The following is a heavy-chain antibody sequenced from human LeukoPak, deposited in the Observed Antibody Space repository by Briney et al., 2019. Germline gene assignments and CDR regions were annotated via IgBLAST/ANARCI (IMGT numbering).Heavy chain of an antibody. D-gene: IGHD4-17*01. CDR1: GGSISSSNW. CDR3: ARGGRVATVICYYYYGMDV. V-gene: IGHV4-4*02. J-gene: IGHJ6*02. Sequence: SGTLSLTCAVSGGSISSSNWWSWVRQPPGKGLEWIGEIYHSGSTNYNPSLKSRVTISVDTSKNQFSLKLSSVTAADTAVYYCARGGRVATVICYYYYGMDVWGQGTTVTVSS. CDR2: IYHSGST.